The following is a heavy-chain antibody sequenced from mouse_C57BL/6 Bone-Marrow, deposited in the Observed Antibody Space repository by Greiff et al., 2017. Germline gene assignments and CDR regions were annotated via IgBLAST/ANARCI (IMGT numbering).Heavy chain of an antibody. CDR1: GYTFTDYY. CDR2: IYPGSGNT. Sequence: QVQLQQSGAELVRPGASVKLSCKASGYTFTDYYINWVKQRPGQGLEWIARIYPGSGNTYYNEKFKGKATLTAEKSSSTAYMQLSSLTSEDSAVXFCARRLYGHYFDYWGQGTTLTVSS. CDR3: ARRLYGHYFDY. V-gene: IGHV1-76*01. D-gene: IGHD1-2*01. J-gene: IGHJ2*01.